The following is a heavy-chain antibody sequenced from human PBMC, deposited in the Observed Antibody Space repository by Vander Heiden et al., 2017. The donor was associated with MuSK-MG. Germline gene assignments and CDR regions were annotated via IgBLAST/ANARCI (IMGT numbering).Heavy chain of an antibody. CDR2: ISPSGGAT. J-gene: IGHJ2*01. CDR1: GYPFTRHY. V-gene: IGHV1-46*01. Sequence: QVQLRKSGADLKKPAASVIVSCEASGYPFTRHYMHWVRQAPGQGLEWMGLISPSGGATVYAQKFQGRVTMTRDTSTRTDYMELRGLTSGDTAVYYCARDSSDDFGDFKGWFLELWGRGTLVIVSS. D-gene: IGHD4-17*01. CDR3: ARDSSDDFGDFKGWFLEL.